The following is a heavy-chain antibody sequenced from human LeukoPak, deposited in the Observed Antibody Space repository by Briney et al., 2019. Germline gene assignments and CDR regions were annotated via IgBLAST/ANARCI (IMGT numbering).Heavy chain of an antibody. V-gene: IGHV1-69*05. CDR3: VRGALRYFDWSAGGDDSFDI. J-gene: IGHJ3*02. CDR2: IIPVFRRG. D-gene: IGHD3-9*01. CDR1: GGYISGYA. Sequence: GSSVKVSCKASGGYISGYAINWVRQAPGQGLEWMGRIIPVFRRGNYAQKFQGRVTIMTDESMSTVYMEVNSLRSEDTAKYYCVRGALRYFDWSAGGDDSFDIWGQGTVVTVSS.